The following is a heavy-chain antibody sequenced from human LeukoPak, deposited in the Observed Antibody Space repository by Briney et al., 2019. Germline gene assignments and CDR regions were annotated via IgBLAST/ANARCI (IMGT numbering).Heavy chain of an antibody. CDR1: GFTFSSYE. Sequence: GGSLRLSCAASGFTFSSYEMNWVRQAPGKGLEWVSYISSGSTIYDADSVKGRFTTSRDNAKNSLYLQMNSLRAEDAAVYYCARESIAVAGAPFDYWGQGTLVTVSS. CDR2: ISSGSTI. J-gene: IGHJ4*02. D-gene: IGHD6-19*01. CDR3: ARESIAVAGAPFDY. V-gene: IGHV3-48*03.